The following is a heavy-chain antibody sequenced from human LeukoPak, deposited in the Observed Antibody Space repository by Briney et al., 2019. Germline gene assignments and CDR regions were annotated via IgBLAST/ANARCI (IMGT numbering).Heavy chain of an antibody. J-gene: IGHJ4*02. V-gene: IGHV3-9*01. CDR2: ISWNSGSI. CDR1: GFTFNDYA. Sequence: GGSLRLSCAASGFTFNDYAMHWVRQAPGKGLEWVSGISWNSGSIYYADSVKGRFTISRDNAKNSLYLQMNSLRAEDTDLYYCAKGAHDVFVVRGVSLDYWGQGTLVTVSS. CDR3: AKGAHDVFVVRGVSLDY. D-gene: IGHD3-10*01.